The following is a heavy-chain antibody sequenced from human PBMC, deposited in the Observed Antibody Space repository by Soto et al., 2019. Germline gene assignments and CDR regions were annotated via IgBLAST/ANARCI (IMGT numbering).Heavy chain of an antibody. V-gene: IGHV4-30-4*01. D-gene: IGHD3-9*01. CDR1: GDSIDSTSYY. CDR3: ARSXXXXXXPGL. J-gene: IGHJ4*02. CDR2: IHYTGXX. Sequence: SETLSLTCTVSGDSIDSTSYYWSWVRQPPGKGLQWIGYIHYTGXXXXXPSLKSRVTFSVDTSKHXFSLNLTSVTAXXXXXYYCARSXXXXXXPGLGGKGTLV.